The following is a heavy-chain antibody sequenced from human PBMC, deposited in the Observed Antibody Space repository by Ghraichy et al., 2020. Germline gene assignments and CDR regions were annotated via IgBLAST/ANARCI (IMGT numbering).Heavy chain of an antibody. CDR1: GDTFTSYY. D-gene: IGHD4-11*01. CDR3: ARTRVTYGNYAVDI. J-gene: IGHJ3*02. Sequence: ASVKVSCKASGDTFTSYYMNWVRQAPGQGLEWMGIINPSGGSTSYAQKFQGRVTMTRDTSTSTVYMELSSLRSEDTAVYYCARTRVTYGNYAVDIWGKGKTFTFPS. V-gene: IGHV1-46*01. CDR2: INPSGGST.